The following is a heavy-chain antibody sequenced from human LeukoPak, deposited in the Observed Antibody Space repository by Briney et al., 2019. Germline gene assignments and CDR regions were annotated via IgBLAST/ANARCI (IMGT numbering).Heavy chain of an antibody. CDR1: GFTFDDFA. CDR2: INWNSEMI. Sequence: GGSLRLSCAASGFTFDDFAMHWVRQAPGKGLECVSSINWNSEMIGYTDSVKGRFTVSRDNAKNSLYLQMDSLRTEDTALYYCAKGASYGDYGGLDYWGQGTLVTVSS. J-gene: IGHJ4*02. V-gene: IGHV3-9*01. D-gene: IGHD4-17*01. CDR3: AKGASYGDYGGLDY.